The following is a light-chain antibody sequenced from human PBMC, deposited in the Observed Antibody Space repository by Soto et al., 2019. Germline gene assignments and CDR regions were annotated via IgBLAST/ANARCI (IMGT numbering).Light chain of an antibody. Sequence: QSALTQPASVSGSPGQTITISCTGTSSDVGGYNYVSWYQQHPGKAPKVIISEVSYRPSGVSNRFSGSKSGNTASLTISGLQAEDEADYYCSSYTTSSTLGVFGGGTKLTVL. V-gene: IGLV2-14*01. J-gene: IGLJ2*01. CDR3: SSYTTSSTLGV. CDR1: SSDVGGYNY. CDR2: EVS.